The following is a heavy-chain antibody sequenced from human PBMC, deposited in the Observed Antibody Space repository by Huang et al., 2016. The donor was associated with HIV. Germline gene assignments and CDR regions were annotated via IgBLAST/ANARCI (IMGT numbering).Heavy chain of an antibody. CDR1: GGSISSHY. CDR3: ARDKHDFWSGYSRSYYFDY. V-gene: IGHV4-59*11. Sequence: QVQLQESGPGLMKPSETLSLTCSVSGGSISSHYWNWIRQPPGKGLAWIGRIYHSGSANYTPSHKSRVTISVDTSNNQFSLKLRSVTASDTAVYFCARDKHDFWSGYSRSYYFDYWGQGTLVTVSS. J-gene: IGHJ4*02. CDR2: IYHSGSA. D-gene: IGHD3-3*01.